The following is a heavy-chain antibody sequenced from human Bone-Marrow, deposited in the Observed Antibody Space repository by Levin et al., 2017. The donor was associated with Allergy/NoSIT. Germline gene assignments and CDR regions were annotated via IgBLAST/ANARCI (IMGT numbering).Heavy chain of an antibody. V-gene: IGHV2-5*02. CDR1: GFSLSTSELGMG. J-gene: IGHJ4*02. D-gene: IGHD3-10*01. CDR2: IYWDDDK. Sequence: ESGPTLVKPTQTLTLTCTFSGFSLSTSELGMGVAWIRQPPGKALEWLALIYWDDDKRFNPSLQSRLTITKDTSKNQVVLTVTNMDPVDTATYYCAHYSIAGSVTSSFDYWGQGTLVTVSS. CDR3: AHYSIAGSVTSSFDY.